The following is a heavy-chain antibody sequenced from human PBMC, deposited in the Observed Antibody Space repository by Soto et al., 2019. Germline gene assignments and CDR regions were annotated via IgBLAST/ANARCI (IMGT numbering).Heavy chain of an antibody. CDR1: VGSISSGGYY. CDR3: ARVGIVATSVDY. D-gene: IGHD5-12*01. V-gene: IGHV4-31*03. CDR2: IYYSGST. Sequence: PSETLSLTCTVSVGSISSGGYYWSWIRQHPGKGLEWIGYIYYSGSTYYNPSLKSRVTISVDTSKNQFSLKLSSVTAADTAVYYCARVGIVATSVDYWGQGTLVTVSS. J-gene: IGHJ4*02.